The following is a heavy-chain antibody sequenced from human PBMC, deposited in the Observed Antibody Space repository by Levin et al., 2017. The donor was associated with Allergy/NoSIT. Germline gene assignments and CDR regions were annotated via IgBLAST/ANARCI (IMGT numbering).Heavy chain of an antibody. V-gene: IGHV1-18*01. CDR2: INTYNANT. CDR3: ARDVTSYDFWSGYYRYYYYHGMDV. D-gene: IGHD3-3*01. CDR1: GYTFTSYG. Sequence: AASVKVSCKASGYTFTSYGISWVRQAPGQGLEWMGWINTYNANTDYAQKFQGRVTMITDTSTSTGYMELRSLRSDDTAVYYCARDVTSYDFWSGYYRYYYYHGMDVWGQGTTVTVSS. J-gene: IGHJ6*02.